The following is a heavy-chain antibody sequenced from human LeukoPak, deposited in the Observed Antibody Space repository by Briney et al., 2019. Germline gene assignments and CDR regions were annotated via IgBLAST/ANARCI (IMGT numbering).Heavy chain of an antibody. CDR3: AQKAPYSPGYSQH. V-gene: IGHV4-59*01. J-gene: IGHJ1*01. Sequence: SETLSLTCTVSGGSITSYYWSWIRQLPGKGLEWIGYIYHSGTTNYNPSLKSRVTISVDTSKTQFSLRLSSVTAADTAVYYCAQKAPYSPGYSQHWGQGTLVTVSS. CDR1: GGSITSYY. CDR2: IYHSGTT. D-gene: IGHD2-15*01.